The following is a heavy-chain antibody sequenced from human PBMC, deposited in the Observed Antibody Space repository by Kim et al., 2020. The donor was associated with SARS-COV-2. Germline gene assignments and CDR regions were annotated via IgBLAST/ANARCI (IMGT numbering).Heavy chain of an antibody. CDR3: ARLTVVVPAAPVGAFD. CDR1: GGSISSSSYY. CDR2: IYYSGST. D-gene: IGHD2-2*01. Sequence: SETLSLTCTVSGGSISSSSYYWGWIRQPPGKGLEWIGSIYYSGSTYYNPSLKSRVTISVDTSKNQFSLRLSSVTAADTAVYYCARLTVVVPAAPVGAFD. V-gene: IGHV4-39*01. J-gene: IGHJ3*02.